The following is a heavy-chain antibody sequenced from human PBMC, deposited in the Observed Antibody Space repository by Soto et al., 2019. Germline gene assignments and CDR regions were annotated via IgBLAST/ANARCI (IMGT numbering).Heavy chain of an antibody. CDR2: VHYSGTT. CDR1: GGSISTYY. V-gene: IGHV4-59*01. D-gene: IGHD3-3*01. J-gene: IGHJ5*02. CDR3: ARGKIIGP. Sequence: QVQLQESGPGLVKPSETLSLTCTVSGGSISTYYWTWIRQPPGKGLEWIGYVHYSGTTNYNPSLKNRLTMAVNTSKNQFSLKLRSVTAADTAVYYCARGKIIGPWGQGTLVTVSS.